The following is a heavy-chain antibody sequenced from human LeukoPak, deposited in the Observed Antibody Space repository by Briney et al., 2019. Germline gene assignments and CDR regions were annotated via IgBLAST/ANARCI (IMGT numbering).Heavy chain of an antibody. CDR3: ARAQAGNYDWPLDL. CDR1: GGTFSNYA. V-gene: IGHV1-69*05. Sequence: ASVKVSCKASGGTFSNYALSWVRHTPGQGLEWMGAIIPFLDTSNYPPKFQDRVTITTDESTSTAYMELSSLRSDETAVYYCARAQAGNYDWPLDLWGQGTLVTVSS. D-gene: IGHD5-12*01. J-gene: IGHJ5*02. CDR2: IIPFLDTS.